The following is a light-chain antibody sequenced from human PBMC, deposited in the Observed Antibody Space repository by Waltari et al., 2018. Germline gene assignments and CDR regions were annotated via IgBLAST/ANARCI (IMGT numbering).Light chain of an antibody. V-gene: IGLV1-44*01. Sequence: QSVLTQPPSASGTPGQSVTISCSGTTSNVGPNRVNWYQLLPGTSPRLLIYSNNQRAPGVADRCSGSKSGTSASLDIRGLQSDDEAAYFCAVWDDSLTAFVFGTGTKVAVL. CDR2: SNN. J-gene: IGLJ1*01. CDR3: AVWDDSLTAFV. CDR1: TSNVGPNR.